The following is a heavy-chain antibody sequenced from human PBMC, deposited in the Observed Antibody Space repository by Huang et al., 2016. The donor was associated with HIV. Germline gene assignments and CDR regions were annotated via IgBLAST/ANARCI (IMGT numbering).Heavy chain of an antibody. Sequence: EEQLVQSGAEVKKPGESLKISCEGSGYSFAQYWIGWVRQMPGKGLEGRGIIYPDDSDTRYSPSFQGQVSISADKPISTAYLQWSSLKASETAMYYCARLDTARNYYYYGLDVWGQGTSVIVSS. V-gene: IGHV5-51*01. D-gene: IGHD5-18*01. CDR1: GYSFAQYW. CDR2: IYPDDSDT. CDR3: ARLDTARNYYYYGLDV. J-gene: IGHJ6*02.